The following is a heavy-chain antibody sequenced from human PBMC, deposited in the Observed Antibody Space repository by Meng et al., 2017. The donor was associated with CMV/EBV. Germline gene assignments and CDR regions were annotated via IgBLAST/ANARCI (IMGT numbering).Heavy chain of an antibody. J-gene: IGHJ5*02. CDR3: TTDFILMVYDAVGWA. CDR2: IKSKTDGGTT. D-gene: IGHD2-8*01. V-gene: IGHV3-15*01. CDR1: GFSFSNAW. Sequence: AGSLRLSCAASGFSFSNAWMSWVRQAPGKGLEWVGRIKSKTDGGTTDYAAPVKGRFTISRDDSKNTLYLQMNSLKTEDTAVYYCTTDFILMVYDAVGWAWGQGTLVTVSS.